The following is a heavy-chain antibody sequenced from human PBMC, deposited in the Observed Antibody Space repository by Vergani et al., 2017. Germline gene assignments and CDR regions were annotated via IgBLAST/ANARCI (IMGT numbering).Heavy chain of an antibody. CDR2: IIPILGIS. D-gene: IGHD3-22*01. CDR1: GGTFNTYA. J-gene: IGHJ3*02. Sequence: QVHLVQSGAEVKKPGSSVKVSCKASGGTFNTYAISWVRQAPGQGLEWMGRIIPILGISNYAQKFQGRVTITADKSTSTAYMELSGLRSEDTAVYYCARSGNYWDSSYPFDIWGQGTMVTVSS. V-gene: IGHV1-69*04. CDR3: ARSGNYWDSSYPFDI.